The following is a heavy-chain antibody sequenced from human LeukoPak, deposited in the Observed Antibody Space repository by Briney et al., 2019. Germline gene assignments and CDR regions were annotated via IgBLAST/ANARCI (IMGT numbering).Heavy chain of an antibody. CDR2: IWYDGSNK. D-gene: IGHD6-13*01. J-gene: IGHJ4*02. CDR3: ARDTTSTIAAAGTFDY. CDR1: GFTFSSYG. Sequence: GGSLRLSCAASGFTFSSYGMHWVRQAPGKGLEWVAVIWYDGSNKYYADSVKGRFTISRDNSKNTLYLQMNSLRAEDTAVYYCARDTTSTIAAAGTFDYWGQGTLVTVSS. V-gene: IGHV3-33*01.